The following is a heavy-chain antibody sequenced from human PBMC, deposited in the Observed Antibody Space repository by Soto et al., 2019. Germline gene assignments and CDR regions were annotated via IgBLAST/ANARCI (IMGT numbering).Heavy chain of an antibody. J-gene: IGHJ4*02. D-gene: IGHD2-21*02. CDR2: VNPSGGHT. V-gene: IGHV1-46*01. Sequence: QVQLMQSGAEVKKPGASVKVSCKASGDTFTEYYIHWERQAPGQGLEWMGTVNPSGGHTTYAQHFLGRVTMTRDTATSTLYMELTSLTSEDTAVYSCARGGHVVVVTAALDYWGQGTLVTVSS. CDR3: ARGGHVVVVTAALDY. CDR1: GDTFTEYY.